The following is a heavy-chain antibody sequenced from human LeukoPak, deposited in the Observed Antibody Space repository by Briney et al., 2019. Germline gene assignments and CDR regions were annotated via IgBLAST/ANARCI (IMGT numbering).Heavy chain of an antibody. V-gene: IGHV3-21*01. D-gene: IGHD3-22*01. J-gene: IGHJ4*02. CDR2: ISSSSSYI. Sequence: GRSLRLSCAASGFTFSSYSMNWVRQAPGKGLEWVSSISSSSSYIYYADSVKGRFTISRDNAKNSLYLQMNSLRAEDTAVYYCAREEPYYYDSSGYDYWGQGTLVTVSS. CDR3: AREEPYYYDSSGYDY. CDR1: GFTFSSYS.